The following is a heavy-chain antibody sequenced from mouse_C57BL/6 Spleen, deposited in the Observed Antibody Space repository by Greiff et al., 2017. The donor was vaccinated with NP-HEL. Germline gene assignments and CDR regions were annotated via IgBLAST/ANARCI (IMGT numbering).Heavy chain of an antibody. Sequence: QVHVKQPGAELVKPGASVKLSCKASGYTFTSYWMHWVKQRPGRGLEWIGRIDPNSGGTKYNEKFKSKATLTVDKPSSTAYMQLSSLTSEDSAVYYCASSDYYSNHYAMDYWGQGTSVTVSS. J-gene: IGHJ4*01. CDR1: GYTFTSYW. V-gene: IGHV1-72*01. D-gene: IGHD2-5*01. CDR2: IDPNSGGT. CDR3: ASSDYYSNHYAMDY.